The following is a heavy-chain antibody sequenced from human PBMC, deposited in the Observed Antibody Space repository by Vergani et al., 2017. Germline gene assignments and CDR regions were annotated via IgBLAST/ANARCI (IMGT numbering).Heavy chain of an antibody. CDR2: ISSSGSTI. V-gene: IGHV3-11*01. CDR3: ARDFSSSWPTYYYYGMDV. D-gene: IGHD6-13*01. J-gene: IGHJ6*02. CDR1: GFTFSDYY. Sequence: QVQLVESGGGVVKPGGSLRLSCAASGFTFSDYYMSWIRQAPGKGLEWVSYISSSGSTIYYADSVKGRFTISRDNAKNSLYLQMNSLRAEDTAVYYCARDFSSSWPTYYYYGMDVWGQGTTVTVSS.